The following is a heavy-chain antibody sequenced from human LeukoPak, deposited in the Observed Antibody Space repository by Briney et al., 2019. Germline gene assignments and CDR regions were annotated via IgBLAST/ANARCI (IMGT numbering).Heavy chain of an antibody. V-gene: IGHV3-30*18. J-gene: IGHJ4*02. CDR2: ISYDGSNK. CDR1: GFTFSSYG. CDR3: AKRSYGSD. Sequence: PGRSLRLSCAASGFTFSSYGMHWVRQAPGKGLEWVAVISYDGSNKYYADSVKGRFTISRDNSKNTLYLHMNSLRAEDTAVYYCAKRSYGSDWGQGTLVTVSS. D-gene: IGHD5-18*01.